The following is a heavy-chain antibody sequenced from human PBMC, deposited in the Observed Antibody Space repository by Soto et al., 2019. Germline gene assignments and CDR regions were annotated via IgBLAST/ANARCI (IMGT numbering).Heavy chain of an antibody. CDR3: ARDHKEYSSSQFDY. CDR2: IWYDGSNK. CDR1: GFTFSSYG. Sequence: QVQLVESGGGVVQPGRSLRLSCAASGFTFSSYGMHWVRQAPGKGLEWVAVIWYDGSNKYYADSVKGRFTISRNNSKNTLYLQMNSLRAEDTAVYCCARDHKEYSSSQFDYWGQGTLITVSS. J-gene: IGHJ4*02. D-gene: IGHD6-6*01. V-gene: IGHV3-33*01.